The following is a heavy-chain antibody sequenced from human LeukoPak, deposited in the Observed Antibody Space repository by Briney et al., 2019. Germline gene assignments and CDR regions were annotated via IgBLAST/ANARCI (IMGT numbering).Heavy chain of an antibody. J-gene: IGHJ3*02. Sequence: ASVKVSCKASGYTFTSYGISWVRQAPGQGLEWMGWISAYNGNTNYAQKLQGRVTMTTDTSTSTAYMELRSLRSDDTAVYYCASSPLVGATNAFDIWGQGTMVTVSS. D-gene: IGHD1-26*01. CDR1: GYTFTSYG. V-gene: IGHV1-18*01. CDR2: ISAYNGNT. CDR3: ASSPLVGATNAFDI.